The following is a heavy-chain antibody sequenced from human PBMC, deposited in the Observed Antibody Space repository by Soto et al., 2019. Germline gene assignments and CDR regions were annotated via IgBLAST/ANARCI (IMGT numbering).Heavy chain of an antibody. D-gene: IGHD6-25*01. CDR1: GFSLSISAVG. Sequence: QITLKESGPTLVKPTQTLTLTCTFSGFSLSISAVGVGWIRQPPGKALEWLALIYWDDDKRYSPSLKSRLTITQDTSKNQVVLTMANLDPVETATYYCAHFPATNTGHYFDYWGQGTLVTVSS. V-gene: IGHV2-5*02. CDR3: AHFPATNTGHYFDY. CDR2: IYWDDDK. J-gene: IGHJ4*02.